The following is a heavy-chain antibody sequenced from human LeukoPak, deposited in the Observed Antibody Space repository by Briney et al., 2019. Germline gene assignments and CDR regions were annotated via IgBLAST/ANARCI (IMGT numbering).Heavy chain of an antibody. CDR3: ARWSGWNDPYYFDY. D-gene: IGHD1-1*01. V-gene: IGHV4-59*08. CDR2: IYYSGST. Sequence: SETLFLTCTVSGGSISSYYWSWIRQPPGKGLEWIGYIYYSGSTNYNPSLKSRVTISVDTSKNQFSLKLSSVTAADTAVYYCARWSGWNDPYYFDYWGQGTLVTVSS. CDR1: GGSISSYY. J-gene: IGHJ4*02.